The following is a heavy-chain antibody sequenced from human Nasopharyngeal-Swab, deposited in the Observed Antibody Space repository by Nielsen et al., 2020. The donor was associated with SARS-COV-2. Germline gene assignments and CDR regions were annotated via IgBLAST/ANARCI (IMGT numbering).Heavy chain of an antibody. CDR3: ARVRRDGYNLHFDY. V-gene: IGHV3-23*01. D-gene: IGHD5-24*01. J-gene: IGHJ4*02. CDR2: ITGSGGNT. Sequence: WIRQPPGKGLEWVSVITGSGGNTYYSDSVKGRFTISRDNSKNTLYLQMNSLRAEDTAVYYCARVRRDGYNLHFDYWGQGTLVTVSS.